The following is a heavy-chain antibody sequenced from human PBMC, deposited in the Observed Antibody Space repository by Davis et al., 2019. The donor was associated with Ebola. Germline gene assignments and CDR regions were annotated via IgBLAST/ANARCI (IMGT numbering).Heavy chain of an antibody. CDR2: IWYDGSNK. D-gene: IGHD3-22*01. V-gene: IGHV3-33*08. CDR1: GFTFSSYS. Sequence: GESLKISCAASGFTFSSYSMNWVRQAPGKGLEWVAVIWYDGSNKYYADSVKGRFTISRDNSKNTLYLQMNSLRAEDTAVYYCARDVYYDSSGYPYYWGQGTLVTVSS. CDR3: ARDVYYDSSGYPYY. J-gene: IGHJ4*02.